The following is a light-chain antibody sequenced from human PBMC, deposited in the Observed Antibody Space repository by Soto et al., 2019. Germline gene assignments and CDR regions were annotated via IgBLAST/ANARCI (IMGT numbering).Light chain of an antibody. CDR1: RSVSSSY. Sequence: EIVLTQSPGTLSLSPGERATLSCRASRSVSSSYLAWYQQKPGQAPRLLIYGASSRATGIPDRFSGSGSGTDFTLTISRLEPEDFAVYYCQQEWTFGQGTKVEIK. CDR2: GAS. V-gene: IGKV3-20*01. J-gene: IGKJ1*01. CDR3: QQEWT.